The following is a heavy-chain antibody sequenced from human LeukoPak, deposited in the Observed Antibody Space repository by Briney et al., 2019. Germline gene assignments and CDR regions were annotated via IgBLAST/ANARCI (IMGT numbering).Heavy chain of an antibody. CDR3: ARRYGLYAYYYYYMDV. Sequence: TSETLSLTCTVSGGSISSYYWGWIRQPPGKGLEWIGSIYYSGSTYYNPSLKSRVTISVDTSKNQFSLKLSSVTAADTAVYYCARRYGLYAYYYYYMDVWGKGTTVTVSS. J-gene: IGHJ6*03. CDR1: GGSISSYY. V-gene: IGHV4-39*01. D-gene: IGHD2-8*01. CDR2: IYYSGST.